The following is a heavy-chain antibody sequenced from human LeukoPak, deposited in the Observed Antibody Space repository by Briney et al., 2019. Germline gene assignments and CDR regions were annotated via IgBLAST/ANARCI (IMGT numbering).Heavy chain of an antibody. Sequence: ASVKVSCKASGYTFTSYGISWVRQAPGQGLEWMGWISAYNGNTNYAQKLQGRVTMTTDTSTSTAYMELRSLRSDDTAVYYCASPGQSLIRGAFNIWGQGTMVTVSS. CDR2: ISAYNGNT. CDR3: ASPGQSLIRGAFNI. D-gene: IGHD3-10*01. V-gene: IGHV1-18*01. CDR1: GYTFTSYG. J-gene: IGHJ3*02.